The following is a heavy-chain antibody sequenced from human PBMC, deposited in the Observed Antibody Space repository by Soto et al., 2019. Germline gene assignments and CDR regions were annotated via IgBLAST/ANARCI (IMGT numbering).Heavy chain of an antibody. Sequence: SETLSLTCVVSGTSISSSYWWTWVRQAPGKGLEWIGEMYHSGITNYNPSLKSRVTMSVDKSNNQFSLKLSSVTAADTAVYYCARGVGATKTGGVFDIWAQRTMVTVSS. CDR3: ARGVGATKTGGVFDI. CDR2: MYHSGIT. V-gene: IGHV4-4*02. CDR1: GTSISSSYW. D-gene: IGHD1-26*01. J-gene: IGHJ3*02.